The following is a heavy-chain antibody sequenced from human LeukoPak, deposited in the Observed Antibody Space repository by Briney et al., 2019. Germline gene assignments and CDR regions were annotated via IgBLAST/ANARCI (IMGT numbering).Heavy chain of an antibody. V-gene: IGHV1-69*13. D-gene: IGHD3-3*01. CDR2: IIPIFGTA. Sequence: APVKVSCKASGGTFSSYAISWVRQAPGQGLEWMGGIIPIFGTANYAQKFQGRVTITADESTSTAYMELSSLRSEDTAVYYCARGTYDFWSGYNPEYYYYYYMDVWGKGTTVTVSS. CDR1: GGTFSSYA. CDR3: ARGTYDFWSGYNPEYYYYYYMDV. J-gene: IGHJ6*03.